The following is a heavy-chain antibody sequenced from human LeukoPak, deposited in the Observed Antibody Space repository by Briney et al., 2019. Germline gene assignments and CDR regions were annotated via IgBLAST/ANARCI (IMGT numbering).Heavy chain of an antibody. J-gene: IGHJ4*02. Sequence: ASVKVSCKASGYTFTGYYMHWVRQAPGQGLEWMGWINPNSGGTNYAQKFQGRVAMTRDTSISTAYMELSRLRSDDTAVYYCARSLEWLLWHGPPGYWGQGTLVTVSS. CDR2: INPNSGGT. CDR1: GYTFTGYY. D-gene: IGHD3-3*01. CDR3: ARSLEWLLWHGPPGY. V-gene: IGHV1-2*02.